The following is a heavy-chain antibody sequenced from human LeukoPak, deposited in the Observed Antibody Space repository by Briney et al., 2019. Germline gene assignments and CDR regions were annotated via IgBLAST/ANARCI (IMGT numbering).Heavy chain of an antibody. Sequence: GGSLRLSCAASGFTFSSYGMHWVRQAPGKGLEWVAVISYDGSNKYYADSVKGRFTISRDNSKSTLYLQMNSLRAEDTAVYYCAGSHIAVAGRFDYWGQGTLVTVSS. CDR2: ISYDGSNK. D-gene: IGHD6-19*01. J-gene: IGHJ4*02. V-gene: IGHV3-30*19. CDR1: GFTFSSYG. CDR3: AGSHIAVAGRFDY.